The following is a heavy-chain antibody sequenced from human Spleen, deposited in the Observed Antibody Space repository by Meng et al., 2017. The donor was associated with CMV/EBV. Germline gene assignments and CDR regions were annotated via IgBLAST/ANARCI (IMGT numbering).Heavy chain of an antibody. V-gene: IGHV3-21*01. CDR2: ISSSSTYI. D-gene: IGHD2-2*01. J-gene: IGHJ6*02. Sequence: GGSLRLSCAASGFIFSSYSMNWVRQAPGKGLEWVSSISSSSTYIYYADSVKGRFTISRDNAKNSLYLQMNSLRAEDTAVYYCARGIIPDYYFYGMDVWGQGTTVTVSS. CDR1: GFIFSSYS. CDR3: ARGIIPDYYFYGMDV.